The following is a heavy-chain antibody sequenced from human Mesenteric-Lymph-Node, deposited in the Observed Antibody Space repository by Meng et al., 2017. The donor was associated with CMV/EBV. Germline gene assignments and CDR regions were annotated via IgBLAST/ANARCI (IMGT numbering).Heavy chain of an antibody. CDR2: INHSGST. Sequence: SETLSLTCAVYGGSFSGYYWSWIRQPPGKGLEWIGEINHSGSTNYNPSLKSRVTISVDTSKNQFSLKLSSVTAADTAVYYCARGQGVLASWGQGTLVTVSS. V-gene: IGHV4-34*01. CDR1: GGSFSGYY. J-gene: IGHJ5*02. D-gene: IGHD3-10*01. CDR3: ARGQGVLAS.